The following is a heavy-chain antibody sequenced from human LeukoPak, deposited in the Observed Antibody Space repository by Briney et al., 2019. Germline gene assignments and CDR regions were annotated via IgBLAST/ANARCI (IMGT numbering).Heavy chain of an antibody. CDR3: ATDLSGGALRVFAI. CDR2: INPNSGGT. CDR1: GYIFTAYY. J-gene: IGHJ3*02. V-gene: IGHV1-2*02. D-gene: IGHD2-15*01. Sequence: ASVNVSCKASGYIFTAYYIHWLRQAPGQGLEWMGWINPNSGGTSFALNFQGRVTLTRDTSISTVYMELSRLRSDDTAVYYCATDLSGGALRVFAIWRQGTMVTVSS.